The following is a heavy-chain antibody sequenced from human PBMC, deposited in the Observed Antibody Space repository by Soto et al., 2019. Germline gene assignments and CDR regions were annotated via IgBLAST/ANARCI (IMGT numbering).Heavy chain of an antibody. V-gene: IGHV3-30*18. CDR2: ISYDGSNK. D-gene: IGHD6-13*01. CDR1: GFTFSSYG. Sequence: PGGSLRLSCAASGFTFSSYGMHWVRQAPGKGLEWVAVISYDGSNKYSADSVKGRFTISRDNSKNTLYLQMNSLRAEDTAVYYCAKDMRSQYSSSWYPPADRYYYGMDVWGQGTTVTVSS. J-gene: IGHJ6*02. CDR3: AKDMRSQYSSSWYPPADRYYYGMDV.